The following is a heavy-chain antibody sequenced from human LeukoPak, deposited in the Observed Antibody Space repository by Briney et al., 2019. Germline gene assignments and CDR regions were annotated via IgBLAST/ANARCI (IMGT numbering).Heavy chain of an antibody. D-gene: IGHD6-19*01. J-gene: IGHJ2*01. CDR1: GFTFSSYA. Sequence: GGSLRLSCAASGFTFSSYAMHWVRQAPGKGLEWVAVISYDGSNKYYADSVKGRLTISRDNSKNTLYLQMNSLRAEDTAVYYCARKIGGAVAGNWYFDLWGRGTLVIVSS. CDR2: ISYDGSNK. CDR3: ARKIGGAVAGNWYFDL. V-gene: IGHV3-30-3*01.